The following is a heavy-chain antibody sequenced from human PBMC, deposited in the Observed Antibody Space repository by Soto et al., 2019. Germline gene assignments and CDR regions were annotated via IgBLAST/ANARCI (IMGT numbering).Heavy chain of an antibody. CDR3: VCVFPRRAAPIGNYYYYGMDV. J-gene: IGHJ6*02. Sequence: QVQLVESGGGVVQPGRSLRLSCAASGFTFSSYAMHWVRQAPGKGLEWVAVISYDGSNKYYADSVKGRFTISRDNSKNALYLQMNSLRAEDTAVYYCVCVFPRRAAPIGNYYYYGMDVWGQGTTVTVSS. CDR1: GFTFSSYA. CDR2: ISYDGSNK. V-gene: IGHV3-30-3*01. D-gene: IGHD2-15*01.